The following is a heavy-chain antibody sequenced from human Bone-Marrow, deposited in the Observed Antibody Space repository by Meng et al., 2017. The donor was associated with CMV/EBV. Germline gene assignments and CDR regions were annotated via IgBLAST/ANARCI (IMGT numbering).Heavy chain of an antibody. V-gene: IGHV4-39*07. CDR2: IYYSGST. Sequence: SEILSPTCTVSGGSISSSNYYWGWIRQPPGKGLEWIGSIYYSGSTYYNPSLKSRVTISVDTSKNQFSLKPSSVTAADTAVYYCAGDVVEMDTCDYWGQGTLVTVSS. J-gene: IGHJ4*02. CDR1: GGSISSSNYY. D-gene: IGHD5-24*01. CDR3: AGDVVEMDTCDY.